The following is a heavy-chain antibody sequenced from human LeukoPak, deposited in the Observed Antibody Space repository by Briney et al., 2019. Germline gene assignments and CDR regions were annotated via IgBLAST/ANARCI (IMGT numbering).Heavy chain of an antibody. Sequence: PGGSLRLSCAASGFTFSSYAMHWVRQAPGKGLEWVAVISYDGSNKYYADSVKGRFTISRDNSKNTLYLQMNSLRAEDTAVYYCGRDRGFYYYGSGSYILVVWGKGTTVTVSS. J-gene: IGHJ6*04. CDR3: GRDRGFYYYGSGSYILVV. CDR1: GFTFSSYA. D-gene: IGHD3-10*01. CDR2: ISYDGSNK. V-gene: IGHV3-30*04.